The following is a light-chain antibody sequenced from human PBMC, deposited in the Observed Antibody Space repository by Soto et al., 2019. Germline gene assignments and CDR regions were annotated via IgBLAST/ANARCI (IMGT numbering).Light chain of an antibody. J-gene: IGKJ4*02. CDR2: GVY. V-gene: IGKV3D-15*01. CDR3: ST. Sequence: ILSVSPVERATLSCRANQSVSSNLAWYQQKPGQAPRLLIYGVYTRDPGITDRFSGSGSGTEFTLTISFFFQAEVGIRDCSTF. CDR1: QSVSSN.